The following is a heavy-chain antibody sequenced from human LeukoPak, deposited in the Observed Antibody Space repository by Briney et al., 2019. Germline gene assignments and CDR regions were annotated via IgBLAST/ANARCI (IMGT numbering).Heavy chain of an antibody. CDR3: AMAPRQYWNHEAQVDY. J-gene: IGHJ4*02. Sequence: SETLSLTCTVSGGSISSSSYYWGWIRQPPGKGLEWIGSIYYSGSTYYNPSLKSRVTVSVDTSKNQFSLKVTSVTAADMAVYYCAMAPRQYWNHEAQVDYWGQGTLVTVSS. CDR1: GGSISSSSYY. CDR2: IYYSGST. D-gene: IGHD1-1*01. V-gene: IGHV4-39*01.